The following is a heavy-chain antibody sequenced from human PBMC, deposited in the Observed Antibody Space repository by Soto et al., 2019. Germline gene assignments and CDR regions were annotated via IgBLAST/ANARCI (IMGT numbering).Heavy chain of an antibody. CDR3: ARTSYHSYGYYFDY. CDR1: GFTFSSYG. D-gene: IGHD5-18*01. Sequence: GGSLRLSCAASGFTFSSYGMHWVRQAPGKGLEWVAVISYDGSNKYYADSVKGRFTISRDNSKNTLYLQMNSLRAEDTAVYYCARTSYHSYGYYFDYWGQGTLVTVSS. CDR2: ISYDGSNK. J-gene: IGHJ4*02. V-gene: IGHV3-30*03.